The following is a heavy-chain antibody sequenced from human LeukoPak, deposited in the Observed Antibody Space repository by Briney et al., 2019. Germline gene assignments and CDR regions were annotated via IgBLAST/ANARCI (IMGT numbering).Heavy chain of an antibody. V-gene: IGHV3-69-1*02. CDR1: VFTFSDHY. CDR2: ISSGSTT. Sequence: PGGSLRLSCVASVFTFSDHYMSWIRQAPGKGLEWIASISSGSTTHYSDSVKGRFTVSRDNAKNSLFLQINSLTGEDTVVYYCARDREYFYASSGYPDYWGQGTLVTVSS. J-gene: IGHJ4*02. CDR3: ARDREYFYASSGYPDY. D-gene: IGHD3-22*01.